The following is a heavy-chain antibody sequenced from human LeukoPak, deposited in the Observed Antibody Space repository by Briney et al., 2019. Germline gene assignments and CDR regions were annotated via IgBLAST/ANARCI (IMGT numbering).Heavy chain of an antibody. Sequence: PGGSLRLSCAASGFTFSSYWMHWVRQAPGKGLVWVSRVSSDGSITDYPDSVKGRFTISRDNAKNTLYLQMNSLRAEDTAMYYCVRAVGGNDGRTFGYWAQGTLVTVSS. CDR3: VRAVGGNDGRTFGY. V-gene: IGHV3-74*01. CDR1: GFTFSSYW. D-gene: IGHD3-3*01. CDR2: VSSDGSIT. J-gene: IGHJ4*02.